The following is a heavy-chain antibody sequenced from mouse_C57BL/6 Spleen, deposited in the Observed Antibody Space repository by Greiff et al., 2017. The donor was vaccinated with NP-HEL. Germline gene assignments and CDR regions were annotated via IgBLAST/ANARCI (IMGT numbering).Heavy chain of an antibody. V-gene: IGHV1-85*01. CDR1: GYTFTSYD. CDR2: IYPRDGST. Sequence: VHLVESGPELVKPGASVKLSCKASGYTFTSYDINWVKQRPGQGLEWIGWIYPRDGSTKYNEKFKGKATLTVDTSSSTAYMELHSLTSEDSAVYFCARYGSSPHYYAMDYWGQGTSVTVSS. D-gene: IGHD1-1*01. CDR3: ARYGSSPHYYAMDY. J-gene: IGHJ4*01.